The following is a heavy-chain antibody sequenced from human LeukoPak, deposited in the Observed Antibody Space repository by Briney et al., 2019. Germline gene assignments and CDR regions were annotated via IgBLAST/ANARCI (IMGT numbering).Heavy chain of an antibody. CDR1: GYTFTGYY. Sequence: ASVTVSCKASGYTFTGYYMHWVRQAPGQGLEWMGWINPNSGGTNYAQTFQGRVTMTRDTSISTAYMELSRLRSDDTAVYYCARDRGDSSGYYPDFDYWGQGTLVTVSS. J-gene: IGHJ4*02. V-gene: IGHV1-2*02. CDR2: INPNSGGT. D-gene: IGHD3-22*01. CDR3: ARDRGDSSGYYPDFDY.